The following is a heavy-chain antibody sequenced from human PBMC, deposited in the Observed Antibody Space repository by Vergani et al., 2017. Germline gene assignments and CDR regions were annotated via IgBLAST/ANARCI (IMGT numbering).Heavy chain of an antibody. CDR3: ARDSYYYDSSGYTDY. V-gene: IGHV3-74*01. Sequence: EVQLVESGGGLVQPGGSLRLSCAASGFTFSSYWMHWVRHAPGKGLVWVSRIHSDGSSTSYADSVKGRFTISRDNAKNTLYLQMNSLRAEDTAVYYCARDSYYYDSSGYTDYWGQGTLVTVSS. J-gene: IGHJ4*02. CDR2: IHSDGSST. CDR1: GFTFSSYW. D-gene: IGHD3-22*01.